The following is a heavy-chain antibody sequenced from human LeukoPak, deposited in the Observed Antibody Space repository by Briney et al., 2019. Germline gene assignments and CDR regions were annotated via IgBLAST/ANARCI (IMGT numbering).Heavy chain of an antibody. Sequence: GGSLRLSCAASGFTFSSYGMHWVRQAPGKGLEWVAFIRNDGSIKYYADSVKGRFTISRDNSKNTQYLQMNSLRAEDTALYYCAKDTPDAYYDYWGQGTLVTVSS. CDR2: IRNDGSIK. CDR3: AKDTPDAYYDY. V-gene: IGHV3-30*02. CDR1: GFTFSSYG. J-gene: IGHJ4*02.